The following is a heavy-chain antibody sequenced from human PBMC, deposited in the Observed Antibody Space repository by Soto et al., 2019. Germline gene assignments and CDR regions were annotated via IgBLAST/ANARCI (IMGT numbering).Heavy chain of an antibody. D-gene: IGHD3-22*01. Sequence: GSGPTLVNPTQTLTLTCTFSGFSLSTSGVGVGWIRQPPGKALEWLALIYWDDDKRYSPSLKSRLTITKDTSKNQVVLTMTNMDPVDTATYYCAHSIVYYYDSSGYYNNWFDPWGQGTLVTVSS. J-gene: IGHJ5*02. CDR1: GFSLSTSGVG. CDR2: IYWDDDK. V-gene: IGHV2-5*02. CDR3: AHSIVYYYDSSGYYNNWFDP.